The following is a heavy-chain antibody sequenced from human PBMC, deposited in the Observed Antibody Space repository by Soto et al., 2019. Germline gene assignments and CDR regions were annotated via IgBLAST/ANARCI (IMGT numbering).Heavy chain of an antibody. Sequence: VGSVRLSCVASGFSFSNYNMNWVRQAPGKGLEWVSYITDSSDTVHYADSVRGRFTISRDNAESSLYLQMNSLRDEDTAVYFCARDFGHGYYLDYWGRGTLVTVSS. CDR1: GFSFSNYN. J-gene: IGHJ4*02. D-gene: IGHD3-3*01. V-gene: IGHV3-48*02. CDR3: ARDFGHGYYLDY. CDR2: ITDSSDTV.